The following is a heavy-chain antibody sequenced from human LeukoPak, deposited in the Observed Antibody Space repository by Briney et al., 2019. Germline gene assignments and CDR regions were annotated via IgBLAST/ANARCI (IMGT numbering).Heavy chain of an antibody. J-gene: IGHJ6*03. V-gene: IGHV4-34*01. CDR1: VGSFSDYY. Sequence: PSETLSLTWAVDVGSFSDYYWSWIRQPPGKGREWIWEINHSVSTKYNPSLKGRVSISVDTSKNQFSLKLSSVTAADTAVYYCTRQPYYLDVWGKGTTVIISS. CDR2: INHSVST. CDR3: TRQPYYLDV.